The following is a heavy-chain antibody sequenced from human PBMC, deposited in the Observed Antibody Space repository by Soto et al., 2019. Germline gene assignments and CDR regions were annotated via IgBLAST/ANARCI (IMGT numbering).Heavy chain of an antibody. CDR1: GFTFTHAW. CDR2: IKMKRDCETK. J-gene: IGHJ4*02. V-gene: IGHV3-15*01. D-gene: IGHD5-12*01. CDR3: TTVYGYSFSQFAH. Sequence: EVQLAESGGGLVKPGGSLRLSCAGSGFTFTHAWFSWVRQAPGKGLEWIARIKMKRDCETKDYAAPVKGRFTISRDDSKYMLFLQMDSLNAEDTAVYYCTTVYGYSFSQFAHWGQGTLVTVSS.